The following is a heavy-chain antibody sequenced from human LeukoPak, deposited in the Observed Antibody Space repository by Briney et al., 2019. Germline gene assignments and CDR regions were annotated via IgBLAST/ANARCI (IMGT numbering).Heavy chain of an antibody. V-gene: IGHV3-73*01. J-gene: IGHJ4*02. CDR3: TRHLIGAPPFDY. Sequence: GGSLKLSCAASGFTFSDSAFHWVRQASGKGLEWVGRIRSKPNNYTTAYGASVKGRITISKDDYKNTAYLQMNSLNTEDTAMYYCTRHLIGAPPFDYWGQGTLVSVSS. D-gene: IGHD4/OR15-4a*01. CDR2: IRSKPNNYTT. CDR1: GFTFSDSA.